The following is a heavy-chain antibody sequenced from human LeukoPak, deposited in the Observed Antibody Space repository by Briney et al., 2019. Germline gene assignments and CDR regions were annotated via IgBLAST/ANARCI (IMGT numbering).Heavy chain of an antibody. J-gene: IGHJ6*03. V-gene: IGHV1-18*01. D-gene: IGHD3/OR15-3a*01. CDR3: ARVFGYYYFYMDV. CDR1: GYTFVNFG. CDR2: ISPENGDT. Sequence: ASVKVSCKASGYTFVNFGLIWVRQAPGQGLEWMGWISPENGDTNYAQTFQDRVTMTTDTSTNTAYMHLRSLTSDDTAVYLCARVFGYYYFYMDVWGEGTTVIISS.